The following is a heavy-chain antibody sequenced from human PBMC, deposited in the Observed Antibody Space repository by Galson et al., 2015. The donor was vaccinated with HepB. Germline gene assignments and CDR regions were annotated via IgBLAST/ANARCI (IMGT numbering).Heavy chain of an antibody. CDR2: ISNCSPYI. Sequence: KLSCKASGFTFSTYSMNWVRQAPGKGLEWISFISNCSPYIYHADSLKGRFTISRDNSKNSLYLQMNSLRAEDTAVYYCARGSLTVAGTLVHWGQGTLVTVSS. CDR1: GFTFSTYS. V-gene: IGHV3-21*01. D-gene: IGHD6-19*01. CDR3: ARGSLTVAGTLVH. J-gene: IGHJ4*02.